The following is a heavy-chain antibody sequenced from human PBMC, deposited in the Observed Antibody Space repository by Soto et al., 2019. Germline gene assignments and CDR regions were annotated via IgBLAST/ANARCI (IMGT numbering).Heavy chain of an antibody. CDR2: IDPSDSRT. V-gene: IGHV5-10-1*01. CDR3: ATLPGGVHHKSGVDN. J-gene: IGHJ4*02. Sequence: GESLKISCEASGYMFPIYHISWVRQMPGKGLEWVGKIDPSDSRTMYRPSSRARITISVDKSINTAYLEWGRLKASDTAMYFCATLPGGVHHKSGVDNWGPGTLVTVSS. CDR1: GYMFPIYH. D-gene: IGHD3-10*01.